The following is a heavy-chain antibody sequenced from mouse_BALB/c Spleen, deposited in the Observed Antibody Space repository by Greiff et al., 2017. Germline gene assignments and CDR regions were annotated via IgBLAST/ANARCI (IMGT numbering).Heavy chain of an antibody. CDR3: ARVDGYSLYYFDY. CDR1: GYSITSGYY. CDR2: ISYDGSN. D-gene: IGHD2-3*01. J-gene: IGHJ2*01. V-gene: IGHV3-6*02. Sequence: VQLQQSGPGLVKPSQSLSLTCSVTGYSITSGYYWNWIRQFPGNKLEWMGYISYDGSNNYNPSLKNRISITRDTSKNQFFLKLNSVTTEDTATYYCARVDGYSLYYFDYWGQGTTLTVSS.